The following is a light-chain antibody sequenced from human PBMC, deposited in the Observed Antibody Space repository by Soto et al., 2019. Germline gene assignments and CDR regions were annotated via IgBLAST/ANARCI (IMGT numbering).Light chain of an antibody. V-gene: IGLV2-14*01. CDR2: EVT. J-gene: IGLJ2*01. CDR3: AAWDDSLNGLV. Sequence: QSVLTQPASVSGSPGQSITISCTGTSSDFGDYNYVSWYQHHPGEAPKLMIYEVTYRPSGVSNRFSGSKSGTSASLAISGLQSEDEADYYCAAWDDSLNGLVFGGGTKLTVL. CDR1: SSDFGDYNY.